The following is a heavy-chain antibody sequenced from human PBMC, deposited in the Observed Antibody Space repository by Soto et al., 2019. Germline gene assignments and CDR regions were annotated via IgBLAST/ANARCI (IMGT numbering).Heavy chain of an antibody. CDR3: ARVRRAAAAGTIDY. CDR2: IIPIVGRA. V-gene: IGHV1-69*11. Sequence: SVKVSCKASGYTFTSYYMHWVRQAPGQGLEWMGRIIPIVGRANYAQKFQGRVTITADESTSTAYMELSSLRSEDTAVYYCARVRRAAAAGTIDYWGQGTLVTVSS. J-gene: IGHJ4*02. CDR1: GYTFTSYY. D-gene: IGHD6-13*01.